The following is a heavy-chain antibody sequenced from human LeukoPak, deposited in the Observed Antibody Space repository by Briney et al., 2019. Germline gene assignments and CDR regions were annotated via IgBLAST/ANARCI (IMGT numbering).Heavy chain of an antibody. CDR1: GFTFSSYW. CDR2: IKEDGSEK. CDR3: ARVVVGVTGNDY. V-gene: IGHV3-7*03. D-gene: IGHD2-2*01. J-gene: IGHJ4*02. Sequence: GGSLRLSCAASGFTFSSYWMSWLRQTPGKGLEWMANIKEDGSEKYYVDSVKGRFIISRDNAKNTLYLRMNSLRAEDTALYYCARVVVGVTGNDYGGQGTLVTVSS.